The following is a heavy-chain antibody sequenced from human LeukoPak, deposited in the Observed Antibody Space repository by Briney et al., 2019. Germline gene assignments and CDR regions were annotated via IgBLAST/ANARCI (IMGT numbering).Heavy chain of an antibody. D-gene: IGHD5-24*01. V-gene: IGHV1-69*04. CDR1: GGTFSSYA. CDR3: AGMATPFLDY. Sequence: SVKVSCKASGGTFSSYAISWVRQAPGQGLEWMGRIIPIFGIANYAQKFQGRVTITADRSTSTAYMELSSLRSEDTAVYYCAGMATPFLDYWGQGTLVTVSS. CDR2: IIPIFGIA. J-gene: IGHJ4*02.